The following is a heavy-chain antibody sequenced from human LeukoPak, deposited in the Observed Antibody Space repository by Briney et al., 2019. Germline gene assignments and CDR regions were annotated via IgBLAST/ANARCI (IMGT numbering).Heavy chain of an antibody. V-gene: IGHV7-4-1*02. CDR1: GGTFSSYA. CDR2: INTNTGNP. J-gene: IGHJ6*02. Sequence: ASVKVSCKASGGTFSSYAMNWVRQAPGQGLEWMGWINTNTGNPTYAQGFTGRFVFSLDTSVSTAYLQISSLKAEDTAVYYCASRESSSWYAYYYGMDVWGQGTTVTVSS. D-gene: IGHD6-13*01. CDR3: ASRESSSWYAYYYGMDV.